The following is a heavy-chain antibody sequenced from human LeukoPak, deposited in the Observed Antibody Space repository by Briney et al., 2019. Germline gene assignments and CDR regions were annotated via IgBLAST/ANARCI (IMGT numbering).Heavy chain of an antibody. D-gene: IGHD3-9*01. CDR2: ISSSGSTI. J-gene: IGHJ4*02. CDR1: GFTFSDYY. V-gene: IGHV3-11*04. CDR3: KTAYEILTGYYTGLDY. Sequence: TGGSLRLSCAASGFTFSDYYMSWIRQAPGKGLEWVSYISSSGSTIYYADSVKGRFTISRDNAKNSLYLQMNSLRAEDTFVYKQKTAYEILTGYYTGLDYWGQGTLVTVSS.